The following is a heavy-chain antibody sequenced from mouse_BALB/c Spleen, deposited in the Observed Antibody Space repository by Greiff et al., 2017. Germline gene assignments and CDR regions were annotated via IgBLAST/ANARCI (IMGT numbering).Heavy chain of an antibody. J-gene: IGHJ4*01. CDR1: GYTFTSYW. Sequence: VQLKESGTVLARPGASVKMSCKASGYTFTSYWMHWVKQRPGQGLEWIGAIYPGNSDTSYNQKFKGKAKLTAVTSTSTAYMELSSLTNEDSAVYYCTGYGSSSYAMDYWGQGTSVTVSS. CDR2: IYPGNSDT. CDR3: TGYGSSSYAMDY. V-gene: IGHV1-5*01. D-gene: IGHD1-1*01.